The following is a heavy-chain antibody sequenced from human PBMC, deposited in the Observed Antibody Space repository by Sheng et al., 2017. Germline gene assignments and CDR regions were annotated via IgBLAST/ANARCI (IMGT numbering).Heavy chain of an antibody. D-gene: IGHD2-8*01. CDR2: IIPIFGTA. CDR3: ARDPPNCTNGVCYMVWLEV. V-gene: IGHV1-69*01. CDR1: RHLQQLC. Sequence: QVQLVQSGAEVKKPWVLGEGLLQGFWRHLQQLCYQLGATGPLDKGLSGWEGIIPIFGTANYAQKFQGRVTITADESTSTAYMELSSLRSEDTAVYYCARDPPNCTNGVCYMVWLEVWGQGTLVTVSS. J-gene: IGHJ4*02.